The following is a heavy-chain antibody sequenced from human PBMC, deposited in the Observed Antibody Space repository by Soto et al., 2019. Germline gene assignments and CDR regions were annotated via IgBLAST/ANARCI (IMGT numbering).Heavy chain of an antibody. CDR2: IIPIFGTA. J-gene: IGHJ6*02. V-gene: IGHV1-69*13. CDR3: ARGLGATLYYYYGMDV. D-gene: IGHD1-26*01. CDR1: GGTFSSYA. Sequence: SVKVTCKASGGTFSSYAISWVRQAPGQGLEWMGGIIPIFGTANYAQKFQGRVTITADESTSTAYMELSSLRSEDTAVYYCARGLGATLYYYYGMDVWGQGTTVTVSS.